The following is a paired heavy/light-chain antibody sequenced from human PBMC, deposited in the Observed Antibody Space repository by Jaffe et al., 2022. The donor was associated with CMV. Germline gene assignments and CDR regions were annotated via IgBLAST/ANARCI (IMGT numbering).Light chain of an antibody. V-gene: IGLV2-23*02. CDR2: EVT. J-gene: IGLJ1*01. CDR3: CSFAGSGSFFYV. Sequence: QSALTQPASVSGSPGQSITISCTGTSNDVGSYNLVSWYQQLPGKAPKLMIYEVTERPSGVSSRFSGSKSGNTASLTISGLQAEDEADYYCCSFAGSGSFFYVFGSGTKVTVL. CDR1: SNDVGSYNL.
Heavy chain of an antibody. J-gene: IGHJ4*02. Sequence: EVQLVQSGAEVKKPGESLKISCTGSGYSFTNYWIGWVRQMPGKGLEWMGIIYPGDSDTRYSPSFQGQVTISADKSISTAYLQWSSLKASDTAMYYCARRSVMGFGSIWGDYFDYWGQGTLVTVSS. CDR3: ARRSVMGFGSIWGDYFDY. D-gene: IGHD3-10*01. CDR1: GYSFTNYW. V-gene: IGHV5-51*01. CDR2: IYPGDSDT.